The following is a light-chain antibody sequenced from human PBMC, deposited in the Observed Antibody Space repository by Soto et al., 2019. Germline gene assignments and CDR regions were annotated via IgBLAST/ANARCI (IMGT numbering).Light chain of an antibody. CDR3: QQRSNWPPGT. CDR2: GAF. V-gene: IGKV3D-20*02. J-gene: IGKJ1*01. CDR1: QSVSNNY. Sequence: EIVLTQSPGTLSLSPGERGNLSCGASQSVSNNYLAWYQQKPGQAPRLLIYGAFSRATDIPDRFSGSESGTDFTLTINRLEPEDSAVYYCQQRSNWPPGTFGQGTKVDI.